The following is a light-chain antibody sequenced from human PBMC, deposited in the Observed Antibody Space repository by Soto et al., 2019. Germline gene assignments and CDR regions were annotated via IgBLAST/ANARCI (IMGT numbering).Light chain of an antibody. J-gene: IGKJ1*01. CDR1: QSISSW. Sequence: DIHMTQSPSTLSSSVVGRVTITCGASQSISSWLAWYHQKPGKVPKLLIYAASTLQSGVPSRFSGSRSGTDFTLTISSLQPEDFATYYCLLDFSYFWAFGQGTKVDI. CDR2: AAS. CDR3: LLDFSYFWA. V-gene: IGKV1-5*01.